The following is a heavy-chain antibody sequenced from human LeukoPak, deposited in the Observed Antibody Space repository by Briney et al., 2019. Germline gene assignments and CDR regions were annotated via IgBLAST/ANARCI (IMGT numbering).Heavy chain of an antibody. CDR3: ARERVQYYYEKGWFDP. V-gene: IGHV4-31*03. Sequence: SETLSLTCTVPGGSISSGGYYWRWIRQHPGKGLEWIGYIYYSGSTYYNPSLKSRVTISVDTSKNQFSLKLSSVTAADTAVYYCARERVQYYYEKGWFDPWGQGTLVTVS. CDR2: IYYSGST. CDR1: GGSISSGGYY. D-gene: IGHD3-22*01. J-gene: IGHJ5*02.